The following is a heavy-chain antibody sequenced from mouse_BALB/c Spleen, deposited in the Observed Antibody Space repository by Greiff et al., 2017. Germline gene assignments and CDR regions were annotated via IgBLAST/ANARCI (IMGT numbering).Heavy chain of an antibody. CDR1: EYEFPSHD. V-gene: IGHV5-2*01. CDR2: IISDGGST. Sequence: EVQGVESGGGLVQPGESLKLSCESNEYEFPSHDMPWVRKTPEKRLELVAAIISDGGSTYYPDTMERRFIVTRDNTKYTLYLQMNSLRSEDTALYYCARHSSIGTTRYFDVWGEGTTVTVSS. D-gene: IGHD2-14*01. J-gene: IGHJ1*01. CDR3: ARHSSIGTTRYFDV.